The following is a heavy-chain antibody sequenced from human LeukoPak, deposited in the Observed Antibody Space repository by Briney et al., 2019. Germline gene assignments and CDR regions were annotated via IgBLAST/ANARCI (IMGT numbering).Heavy chain of an antibody. CDR3: ARQTWLAERTLDY. Sequence: GESLKISCKGSGYSFTSYWIGWVRQMPGKGLEWMGIIYPGDSDTRYSPSFQGQVTISADKSISTAYLRWSSLKASDTAMCYCARQTWLAERTLDYWGQGTLVTVSS. J-gene: IGHJ4*02. CDR1: GYSFTSYW. CDR2: IYPGDSDT. D-gene: IGHD6-19*01. V-gene: IGHV5-51*01.